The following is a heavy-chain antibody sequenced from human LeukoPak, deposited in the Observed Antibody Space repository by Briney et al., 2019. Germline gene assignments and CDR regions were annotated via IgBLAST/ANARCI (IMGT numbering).Heavy chain of an antibody. D-gene: IGHD6-13*01. J-gene: IGHJ4*02. Sequence: ASVKVSCKASGYTFTSYSISWVRQAPGQGLEWMGGIIPIFGTANYAQKFQGRVAITADESTSTAYMELSSLRSEDTAVYYCARGDERYSSSWTPLGYWGQGTLVTVSS. CDR2: IIPIFGTA. CDR1: GYTFTSYS. V-gene: IGHV1-69*13. CDR3: ARGDERYSSSWTPLGY.